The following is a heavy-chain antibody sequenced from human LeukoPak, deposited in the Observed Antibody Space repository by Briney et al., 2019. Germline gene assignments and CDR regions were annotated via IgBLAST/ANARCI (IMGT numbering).Heavy chain of an antibody. CDR2: INHSGST. Sequence: PSETLSLTCAVYGGSFSGYYWSWIRQPPGKGLEWIGEINHSGSTNYNPSLKSRVTISVDTSKNQFSLKLSSVTAADTAVYYGARYPNGGWYRFGAFDIWGQGTMVTVSS. J-gene: IGHJ3*02. D-gene: IGHD6-19*01. V-gene: IGHV4-34*01. CDR1: GGSFSGYY. CDR3: ARYPNGGWYRFGAFDI.